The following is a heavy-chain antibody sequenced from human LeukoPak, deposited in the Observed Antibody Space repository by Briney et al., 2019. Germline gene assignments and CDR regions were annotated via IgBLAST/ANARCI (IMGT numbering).Heavy chain of an antibody. CDR2: IYYSGST. CDR3: AGRQLVLRGWFDP. CDR1: GGSISSYY. J-gene: IGHJ5*02. V-gene: IGHV4-59*12. Sequence: SETLSLTCTVSGGSISSYYWSWIRQPPGKGLEWIGYIYYSGSTNYNPSLKSRVTISVDTSKNQFSLKLSSVTAADTAVYYCAGRQLVLRGWFDPWGQGTLVTVSS. D-gene: IGHD6-13*01.